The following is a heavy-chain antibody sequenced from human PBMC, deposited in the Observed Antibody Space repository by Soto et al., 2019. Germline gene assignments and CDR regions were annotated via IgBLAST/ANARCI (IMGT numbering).Heavy chain of an antibody. D-gene: IGHD6-19*01. CDR1: GFTFSSYS. V-gene: IGHV3-48*02. J-gene: IGHJ4*02. Sequence: PGGSLRLSCAASGFTFSSYSMNWVRQAPGKGLEWVSYISSSSRSIYYADSVQGRFTISRDNAKNSLYLQMNSLRDEDTAVYFCARETQWLELFGNWGQGTLVTAPQ. CDR2: ISSSSRSI. CDR3: ARETQWLELFGN.